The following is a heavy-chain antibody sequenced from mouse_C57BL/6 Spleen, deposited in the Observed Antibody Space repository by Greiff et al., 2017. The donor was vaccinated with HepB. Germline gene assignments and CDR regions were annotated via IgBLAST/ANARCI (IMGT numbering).Heavy chain of an antibody. V-gene: IGHV5-17*01. D-gene: IGHD1-1*01. CDR1: GFTFSDYG. J-gene: IGHJ3*01. Sequence: EVKLVESGGGLVKPGGSLKLSCAASGFTFSDYGMHWVRQAPEKGLEWVAYISSGSSTIYYADTVKGRFTISRDNAKNTLFLQMTSLRSEDTAMYYCARSCYYYGSSPAWFAYWGQGTLVTVSA. CDR3: ARSCYYYGSSPAWFAY. CDR2: ISSGSSTI.